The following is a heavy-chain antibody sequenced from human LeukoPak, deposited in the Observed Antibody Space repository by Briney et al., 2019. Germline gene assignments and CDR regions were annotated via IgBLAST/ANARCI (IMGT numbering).Heavy chain of an antibody. J-gene: IGHJ4*02. Sequence: ASVKVSCKVSGYTFTDSAMHWVRQALGQRLEWMGWINAGTAKTMYSQKFQGRVTFTGDTSASMAYMELSSLRSEDTAVYYCARVPDGYWGQGTLVTVSS. V-gene: IGHV1-3*01. D-gene: IGHD2-8*01. CDR1: GYTFTDSA. CDR2: INAGTAKT. CDR3: ARVPDGY.